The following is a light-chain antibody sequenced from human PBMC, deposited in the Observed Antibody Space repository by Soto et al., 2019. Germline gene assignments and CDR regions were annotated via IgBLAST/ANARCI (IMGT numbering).Light chain of an antibody. CDR3: AAWDDSLSVV. CDR1: SSNIGSNT. CDR2: SDN. Sequence: QSVLTQPPSASETPGQRVTISCFGSSSNIGSNTVNWYQHLPGTAPKLLIYSDNQRPSVVPDRFSGSKSGTSASLAISGLQSEDEADYYCAAWDDSLSVVFGGGTKLTVL. J-gene: IGLJ2*01. V-gene: IGLV1-44*01.